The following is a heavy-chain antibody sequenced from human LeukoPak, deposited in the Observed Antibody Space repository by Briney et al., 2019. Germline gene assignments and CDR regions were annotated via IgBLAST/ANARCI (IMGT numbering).Heavy chain of an antibody. D-gene: IGHD1-26*01. V-gene: IGHV4-39*02. CDR3: ARDSGNFEIDY. CDR1: GGSITSGSYY. J-gene: IGHJ4*02. Sequence: SETLSLTCAVSGGSITSGSYYWGWVRQSPEKGPEWIGSVHNSGSTYYIPSLKNRLSISVDRSKNQFSLRLTSVTAADTAIYYCARDSGNFEIDYWGQGMLVTVSS. CDR2: VHNSGST.